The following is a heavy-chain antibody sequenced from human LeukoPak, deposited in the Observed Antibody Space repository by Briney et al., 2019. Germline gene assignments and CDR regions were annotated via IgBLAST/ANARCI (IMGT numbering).Heavy chain of an antibody. J-gene: IGHJ4*02. CDR3: AKHSCSSTSCPLYY. V-gene: IGHV3-23*01. CDR1: GFTFSSYA. CDR2: ISGSGGST. D-gene: IGHD2-2*01. Sequence: SGGSLRLSCAASGFTFSSYAMSWVRQAPGKGLEWVSAISGSGGSTYYADSVKGRFTISRDNSKNTLYLQMNSLRAEDTAVYYCAKHSCSSTSCPLYYWGQGTLVTVSS.